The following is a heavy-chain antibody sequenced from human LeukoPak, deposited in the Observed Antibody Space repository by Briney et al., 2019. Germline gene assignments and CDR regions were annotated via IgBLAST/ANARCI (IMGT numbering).Heavy chain of an antibody. J-gene: IGHJ4*02. Sequence: SETLSLTCTVSGGSISSDYWSWIRQPPGKGLEWIGYIYYSGRTYYNPSLKSRITISVDTSKNQFSLKLSSVTAADTAVYYCARGYYSPHYWGQGTLVSVSS. CDR3: ARGYYSPHY. CDR1: GGSISSDY. CDR2: IYYSGRT. D-gene: IGHD4-11*01. V-gene: IGHV4-59*01.